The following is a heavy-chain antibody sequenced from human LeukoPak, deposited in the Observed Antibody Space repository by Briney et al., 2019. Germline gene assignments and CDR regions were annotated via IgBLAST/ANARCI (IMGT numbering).Heavy chain of an antibody. CDR3: GRKMNNYPYYFDY. CDR2: IYPGDSDT. V-gene: IGHV5-51*01. J-gene: IGHJ4*02. Sequence: GESPKISCKGSGYSFTTYWIGWVRQMPGKGLEWMGIIYPGDSDTTYSPSFQGQVTISADKSISTAYLQWSSLKASDTAMYYCGRKMNNYPYYFDYWGQGTLVTVSS. D-gene: IGHD4-11*01. CDR1: GYSFTTYW.